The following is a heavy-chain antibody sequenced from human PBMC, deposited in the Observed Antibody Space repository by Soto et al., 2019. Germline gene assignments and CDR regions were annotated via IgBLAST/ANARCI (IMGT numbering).Heavy chain of an antibody. Sequence: SETLSLTCAVYGGSFSGYYWSWIRQPPGKGLEWIGEINHSGGTNYNPSLKSRVTISVDTSKNQFSLKLSSVTAADTAVYYCARSSTTRYWFDPWGQGTLVTVSS. D-gene: IGHD2-2*01. J-gene: IGHJ5*02. V-gene: IGHV4-34*01. CDR1: GGSFSGYY. CDR2: INHSGGT. CDR3: ARSSTTRYWFDP.